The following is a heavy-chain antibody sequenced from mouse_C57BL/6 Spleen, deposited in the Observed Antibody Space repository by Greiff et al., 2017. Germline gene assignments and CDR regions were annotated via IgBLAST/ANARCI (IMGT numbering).Heavy chain of an antibody. CDR3: ARREGYGRVWYSY. V-gene: IGHV1-54*01. CDR2: INPGSGGT. J-gene: IGHJ3*01. D-gene: IGHD2-2*01. CDR1: GYAFTNYL. Sequence: QVQLQQSGAELVRPGPSVKVSCTASGYAFTNYLIEWVQQRPGQGLEWLGVINPGSGGTNYNEKCKGKATLTADKSSSTAYMQLSSLTSEDSAVYVCARREGYGRVWYSYWGQGTLVTGSA.